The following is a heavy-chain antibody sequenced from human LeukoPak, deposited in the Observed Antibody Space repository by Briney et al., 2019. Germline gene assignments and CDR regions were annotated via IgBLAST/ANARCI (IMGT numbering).Heavy chain of an antibody. CDR1: GFTFSSYG. CDR2: IWYDGSNK. V-gene: IGHV3-33*06. J-gene: IGHJ4*02. D-gene: IGHD6-13*01. CDR3: AKDRVAGFDY. Sequence: GRSLRLSCAASGFTFSSYGMHWVRQAPGKGLEWVAVIWYDGSNKYYADSVKGRFTISRDNSKNTLYLQMNSLRAEDTAVHYCAKDRVAGFDYWGQGTLLTVSS.